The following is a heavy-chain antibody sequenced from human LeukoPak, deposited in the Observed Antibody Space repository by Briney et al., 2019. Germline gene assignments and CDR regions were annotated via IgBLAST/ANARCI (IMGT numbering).Heavy chain of an antibody. J-gene: IGHJ5*02. D-gene: IGHD6-13*01. CDR2: INHSGST. CDR1: GGSFSGYY. V-gene: IGHV4-34*01. Sequence: SETLSLTCAVYGGSFSGYYWSWIRQPPGKGLEWIGEINHSGSTNYNPSLKSRVTISVDTSKDQFSLKLSSVTAADTAVYYCARVRGSSWSYNWFDPWGQGTLATVSS. CDR3: ARVRGSSWSYNWFDP.